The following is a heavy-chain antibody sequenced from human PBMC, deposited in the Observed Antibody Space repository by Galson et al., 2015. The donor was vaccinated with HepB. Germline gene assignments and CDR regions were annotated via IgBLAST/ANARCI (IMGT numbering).Heavy chain of an antibody. CDR1: GYTFTSYA. CDR2: INAGNGNT. J-gene: IGHJ5*02. V-gene: IGHV1-3*01. Sequence: SVKVSCKASGYTFTSYAMHWVRQAPGQRLEWMGWINAGNGNTKYSQKFQGRVTITRDTSASTAYMELSSLRSEDTAVYYCARVMKKYYYGSGDYNWFDPWGQGTLVTVSS. CDR3: ARVMKKYYYGSGDYNWFDP. D-gene: IGHD3-10*01.